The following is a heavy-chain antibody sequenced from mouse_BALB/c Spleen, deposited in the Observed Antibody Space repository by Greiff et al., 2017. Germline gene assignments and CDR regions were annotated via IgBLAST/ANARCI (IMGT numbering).Heavy chain of an antibody. CDR1: GFTFTDYY. V-gene: IGHV7-3*02. CDR3: AREDYFDY. CDR2: IRNKANGYTT. J-gene: IGHJ2*01. Sequence: VQLKESGGGLVQPGGSLRLSCATSGFTFTDYYMSWVRQPPGKALEWLGFIRNKANGYTTEYSASVKGRFTISRDNSQSILYLQMNTLRAEDSATYYCAREDYFDYGGQGTTLTVSS.